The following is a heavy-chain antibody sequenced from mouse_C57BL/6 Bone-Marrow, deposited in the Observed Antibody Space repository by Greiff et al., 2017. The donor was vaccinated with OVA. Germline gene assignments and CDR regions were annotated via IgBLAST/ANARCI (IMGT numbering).Heavy chain of an antibody. D-gene: IGHD1-1*01. J-gene: IGHJ4*01. Sequence: VKLQQPGAELVKPGASVKMSCKASGYTFTSYWITWVKQRPGQGLEWIGDIYPGSGSTNYNEKFKSKATLTVDTSSSTAYMQLSSLTSEDSAVYYCVMGYYGSRYYYAMDYWGQGTSVTVSS. V-gene: IGHV1-55*01. CDR1: GYTFTSYW. CDR3: VMGYYGSRYYYAMDY. CDR2: IYPGSGST.